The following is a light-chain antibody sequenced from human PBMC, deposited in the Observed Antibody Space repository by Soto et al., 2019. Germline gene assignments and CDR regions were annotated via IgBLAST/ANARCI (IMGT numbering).Light chain of an antibody. CDR1: SSNIGNNY. V-gene: IGLV1-51*02. CDR2: END. Sequence: QSVLTQSPSVSAAPGQKVTISCSGGSSNIGNNYVCWFQHSPGTAPKLLIFENDMRPSGIPDRFSGSKSGTSATLDITGLQTGDEADYYCATWDSNLSVVIFGGGTKLTVL. J-gene: IGLJ2*01. CDR3: ATWDSNLSVVI.